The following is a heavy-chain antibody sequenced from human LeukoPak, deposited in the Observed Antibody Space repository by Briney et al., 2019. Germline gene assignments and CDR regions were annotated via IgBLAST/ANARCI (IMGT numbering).Heavy chain of an antibody. CDR3: TRGTYDSSGFDY. CDR1: GFTFGDYA. J-gene: IGHJ4*02. Sequence: GGSLRLSCTASGFTFGDYAMSWVRQAAGKGREWVGFIRSKAYGGTTEYAASVKGRFTISRDDSKSIAYLQMNSLKTEDTAVYYCTRGTYDSSGFDYWGQGTLVTVSS. CDR2: IRSKAYGGTT. V-gene: IGHV3-49*04. D-gene: IGHD3-22*01.